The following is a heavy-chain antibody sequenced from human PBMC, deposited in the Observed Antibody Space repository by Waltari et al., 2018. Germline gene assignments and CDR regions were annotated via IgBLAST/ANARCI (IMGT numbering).Heavy chain of an antibody. D-gene: IGHD4-17*01. J-gene: IGHJ1*01. Sequence: QLQLQESGPGLVKPSETLSLTCTVSGGSISTNYNWGWIRQPPGKGLVWMGNMQYRGSTFYNPSLESLVTISLDTWKNQFSLRLSSVGAADTAVYFCGRIAFGDEGGYFQYWGQGTLVTVSS. CDR1: GGSISTNYN. V-gene: IGHV4-39*01. CDR3: GRIAFGDEGGYFQY. CDR2: MQYRGST.